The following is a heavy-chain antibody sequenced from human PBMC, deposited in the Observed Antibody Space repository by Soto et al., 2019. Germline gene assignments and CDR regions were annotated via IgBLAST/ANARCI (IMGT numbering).Heavy chain of an antibody. CDR1: GGSVSSGSYY. D-gene: IGHD3-10*01. J-gene: IGHJ6*02. CDR2: IYYSGST. Sequence: QVQLQESGPGLVKPSETLSLTCTVSGGSVSSGSYYWSWIRQPPGKGLEWIGYIYYSGSTNYNPSLKSRVTISVDTSNNQFSLKLSSVTAADTAVYYCARDGIGYGSGSYYGMDVWGQGTTVTVSS. V-gene: IGHV4-61*01. CDR3: ARDGIGYGSGSYYGMDV.